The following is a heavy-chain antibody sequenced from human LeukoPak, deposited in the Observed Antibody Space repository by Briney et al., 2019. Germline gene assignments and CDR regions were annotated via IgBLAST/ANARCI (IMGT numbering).Heavy chain of an antibody. V-gene: IGHV1-2*02. CDR1: GYTFTGYY. CDR3: AREYCTNCVCYRAWFDP. D-gene: IGHD2-8*01. CDR2: INPNSGGT. J-gene: IGHJ5*02. Sequence: ASVKVSCKASGYTFTGYYMHWVRQAPGQGLEWMGWINPNSGGTNYAQKFQGRVTMTRDTSISTAYMELSRLRSDDTAVYYCAREYCTNCVCYRAWFDPWGQGTLVTVSS.